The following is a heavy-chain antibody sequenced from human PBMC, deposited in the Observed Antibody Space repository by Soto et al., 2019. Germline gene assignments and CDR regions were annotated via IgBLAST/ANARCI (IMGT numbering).Heavy chain of an antibody. Sequence: GGSLRLSCAASGFTFSSYSMNWVRQAPGKGLEWVSYISSSSSTIYYADSVKGRFTTSRDNAKNSLYLQMNSLRDEDTAVYYCARVSVGYGDFYYFDYWGQGTLVTVSS. CDR2: ISSSSSTI. D-gene: IGHD4-17*01. J-gene: IGHJ4*02. V-gene: IGHV3-48*02. CDR3: ARVSVGYGDFYYFDY. CDR1: GFTFSSYS.